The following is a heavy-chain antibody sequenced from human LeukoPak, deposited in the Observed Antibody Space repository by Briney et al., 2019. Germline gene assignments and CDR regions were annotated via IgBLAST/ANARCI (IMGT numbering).Heavy chain of an antibody. CDR1: GFTFSTSW. CDR3: VRDMGYYDKV. Sequence: PGGSLILSCATSGFTFSTSWMHWVRQAPGKGLVWVSRINTDGNTRDYADSVKGRFTISRDNAKNTLYLQMNSLRAEDTAIYYCVRDMGYYDKVWGQGTLVTVSS. CDR2: INTDGNTR. D-gene: IGHD3-22*01. J-gene: IGHJ4*02. V-gene: IGHV3-74*01.